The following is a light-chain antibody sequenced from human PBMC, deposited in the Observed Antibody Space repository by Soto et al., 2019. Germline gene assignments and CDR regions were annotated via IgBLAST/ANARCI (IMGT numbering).Light chain of an antibody. CDR1: QGINNY. V-gene: IGKV1-27*01. Sequence: DIQLTQSPSFVSASVGERVTITCRASQGINNYLAWYQQRPGKAPKLLIYGATTLQPGVPSRFSGSGSGTDFTLTISSLQPEDVATYYCQNCKSAVFTFGPGTKVDIK. J-gene: IGKJ3*01. CDR3: QNCKSAVFT. CDR2: GAT.